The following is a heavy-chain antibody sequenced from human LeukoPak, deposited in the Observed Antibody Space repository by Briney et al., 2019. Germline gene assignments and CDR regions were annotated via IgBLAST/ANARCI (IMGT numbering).Heavy chain of an antibody. V-gene: IGHV3-7*01. CDR3: ARDSGHVDTAMAHDY. CDR1: GFTFSSYW. CDR2: IKQDGSEK. D-gene: IGHD5-18*01. J-gene: IGHJ4*02. Sequence: GGSLRLSCAASGFTFSSYWMSWVRQAPGKGLEWVANIKQDGSEKYYVDSVKGRFTISRDNAKNSLYLQMNSLRAEDTAVYYCARDSGHVDTAMAHDYWGQGTLVTVSS.